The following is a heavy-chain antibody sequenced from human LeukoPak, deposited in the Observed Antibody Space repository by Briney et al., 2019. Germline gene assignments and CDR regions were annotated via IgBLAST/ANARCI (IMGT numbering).Heavy chain of an antibody. Sequence: GGSLRLSCAASGFTFSSYAMSWVCQAPGKGLEWVSGISGSGGSTYYADSVKGRFTISRDNSKNTLYLQMNSLRAEDTAVYYCARSGVYYYGSGDAFDIWGQGTMVTVSS. CDR1: GFTFSSYA. J-gene: IGHJ3*02. D-gene: IGHD3-10*01. V-gene: IGHV3-23*01. CDR2: ISGSGGST. CDR3: ARSGVYYYGSGDAFDI.